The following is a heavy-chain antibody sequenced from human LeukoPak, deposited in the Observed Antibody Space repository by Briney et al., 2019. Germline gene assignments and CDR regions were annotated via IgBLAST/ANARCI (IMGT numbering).Heavy chain of an antibody. Sequence: GESLKISCKGSGYSFTSYWIGWVRQAPGQGLEWMGRINPNSGGTNYAQKFQGRVTMTRDTSISTAYMELSRLRSDDTAVYYCARSPADPDYYDNYLYWGQGTLVTVSS. CDR2: INPNSGGT. J-gene: IGHJ4*02. CDR1: GYSFTSYW. V-gene: IGHV1-2*06. D-gene: IGHD3-22*01. CDR3: ARSPADPDYYDNYLY.